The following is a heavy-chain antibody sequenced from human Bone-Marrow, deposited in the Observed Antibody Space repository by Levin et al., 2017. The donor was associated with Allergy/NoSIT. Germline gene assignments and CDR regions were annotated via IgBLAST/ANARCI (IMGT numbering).Heavy chain of an antibody. D-gene: IGHD2-8*01. J-gene: IGHJ4*02. CDR3: ARNGAWSFEF. Sequence: QPGGSLRLSCASSGFTFSGYWMAWVRQAPGKGLEWVANINRDGGDGYYVDSVKGRFTISRDNARNSLDLQMTSLRVEDTAVYYCARNGAWSFEFWGQGTLVTVSS. CDR2: INRDGGDG. CDR1: GFTFSGYW. V-gene: IGHV3-7*02.